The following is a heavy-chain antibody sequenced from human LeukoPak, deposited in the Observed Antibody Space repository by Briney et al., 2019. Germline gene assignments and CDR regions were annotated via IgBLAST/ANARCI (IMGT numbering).Heavy chain of an antibody. CDR3: ARDSPIVVVPAAQGGFDP. D-gene: IGHD2-2*01. J-gene: IGHJ5*02. Sequence: SETLSLTCAVYGGSFSGYYWSWIRQPPGKGLEWIREINHSGSTNYNPSLKSRVTISVDMSKNQFSLKLSSVTAADTAVYYCARDSPIVVVPAAQGGFDPWGQGTLVTVSS. CDR1: GGSFSGYY. V-gene: IGHV4-34*01. CDR2: INHSGST.